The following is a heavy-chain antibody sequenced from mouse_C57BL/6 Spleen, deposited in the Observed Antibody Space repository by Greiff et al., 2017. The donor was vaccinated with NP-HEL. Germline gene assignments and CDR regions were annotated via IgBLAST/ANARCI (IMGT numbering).Heavy chain of an antibody. D-gene: IGHD1-1*01. V-gene: IGHV1-39*01. CDR1: GYSFTDYN. CDR2: INPNYGTT. J-gene: IGHJ4*01. Sequence: VQLKESGPELVKPGASVKISCKASGYSFTDYNMNWVKQSNGKSLEWIGVINPNYGTTSYNQKFKGKATLTVDQSYSTAYMQLNSLTSEDSAVYYCARYYGSSRGHYYAMDYWGRGTSVTVSS. CDR3: ARYYGSSRGHYYAMDY.